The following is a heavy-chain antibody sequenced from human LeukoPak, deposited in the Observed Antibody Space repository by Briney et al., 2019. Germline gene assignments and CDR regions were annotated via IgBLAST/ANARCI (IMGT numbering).Heavy chain of an antibody. CDR1: GFTFGTYW. V-gene: IGHV3-7*01. CDR2: IKHDGSEK. CDR3: ARGLFTNTP. Sequence: PGESLRLSCAASGFTFGTYWMTWVRQAPGKGLEWVASIKHDGSEKYYVDSVKGRFTISRDNAKNSLFLQMSSLSAEDTAVYYCARGLFTNTPWGQGTLVTVSS. J-gene: IGHJ5*02. D-gene: IGHD2-8*01.